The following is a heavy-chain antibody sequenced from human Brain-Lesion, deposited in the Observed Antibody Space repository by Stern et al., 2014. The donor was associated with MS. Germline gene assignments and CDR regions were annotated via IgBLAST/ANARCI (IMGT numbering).Heavy chain of an antibody. J-gene: IGHJ4*02. V-gene: IGHV4-39*01. CDR1: GDSISSYTHY. CDR2: GYYSGAT. Sequence: VQLQESGPGLVKPSETLSLTCAVSGDSISSYTHYWAWIRQPPGKGLVWIGSGYYSGATYYNPSLKSPVTISVDTSKNPFSLGLNSVTAADTAVYYCAKHACTGAACPFDLWGQGTLVTVSS. D-gene: IGHD2-8*02. CDR3: AKHACTGAACPFDL.